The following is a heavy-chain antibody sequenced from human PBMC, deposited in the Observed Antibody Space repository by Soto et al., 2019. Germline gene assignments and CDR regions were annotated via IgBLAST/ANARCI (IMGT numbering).Heavy chain of an antibody. CDR1: GGSISSYY. CDR3: ARVLAVAGYYFDY. Sequence: QVQLQESGPGLVKPSETLSLTCTVSGGSISSYYWSWIRQPPGKGLEWIGYIYYSGSTNYNPSLKSRVTLSVDTSKNQFSLKLSSVTAADTAVYYCARVLAVAGYYFDYWGQGTLVTVSS. D-gene: IGHD6-19*01. CDR2: IYYSGST. J-gene: IGHJ4*02. V-gene: IGHV4-59*01.